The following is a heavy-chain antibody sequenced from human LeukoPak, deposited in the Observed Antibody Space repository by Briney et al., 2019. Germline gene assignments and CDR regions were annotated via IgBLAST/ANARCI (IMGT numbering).Heavy chain of an antibody. CDR1: GLSLATSRVG. V-gene: IGHV2-5*01. Sequence: SGPTLVNPTQTLTLTCTFSGLSLATSRVGVGWIRQPPGKALEWLALIYWNDNKRYSPSLRSRLTVTKDTSKTQVFLTMTKMDPVDTATYYCAHGYGDYDPYFDYWGQGTLVTVSS. D-gene: IGHD4-17*01. CDR2: IYWNDNK. CDR3: AHGYGDYDPYFDY. J-gene: IGHJ4*02.